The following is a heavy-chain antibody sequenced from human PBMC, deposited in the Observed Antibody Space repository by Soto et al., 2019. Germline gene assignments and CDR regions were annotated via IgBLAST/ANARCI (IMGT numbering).Heavy chain of an antibody. J-gene: IGHJ4*02. CDR2: INHSGST. D-gene: IGHD6-13*01. Sequence: SETLSLTCAVYGGSFSDYYWSWIRQPPGKGLEWIGEINHSGSTNYNPSLKSRVTISVDTSKNQFSLKLSSVTAADTAVYYCARESRSWYGSIWDYWGQGTLVTVSS. V-gene: IGHV4-34*01. CDR1: GGSFSDYY. CDR3: ARESRSWYGSIWDY.